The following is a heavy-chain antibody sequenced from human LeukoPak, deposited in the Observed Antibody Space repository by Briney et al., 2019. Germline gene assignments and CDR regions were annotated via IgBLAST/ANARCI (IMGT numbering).Heavy chain of an antibody. V-gene: IGHV6-1*01. CDR2: TYYRSKWYY. D-gene: IGHD2-21*02. Sequence: SQTLSLTCGISGDSVSGSSGGWNWIRQSPSGGLEWLGRTYYRSKWYYDYAASVRSRITISPDTSRNQFSLQLNSVTPEDTAVYYCVRDPRPCYDDCYAFDPWGQGTLVTVSS. CDR3: VRDPRPCYDDCYAFDP. CDR1: GDSVSGSSGG. J-gene: IGHJ5*02.